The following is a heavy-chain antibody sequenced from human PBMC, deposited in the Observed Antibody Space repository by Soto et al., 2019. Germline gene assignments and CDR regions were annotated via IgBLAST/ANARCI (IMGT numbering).Heavy chain of an antibody. CDR1: GFTFSNAW. CDR3: NTCSRGGGCYGPVDA. CDR2: IKSNADGGTT. J-gene: IGHJ6*03. Sequence: EVQLEESGGGLIAPGGSLTLSCSASGFTFSNAWMTWVRQTPGRGLEWVGRIKSNADGGTTDYAAPVKGRFTIARDDSINTLYLLMSSLRTEDTAVYFCNTCSRGGGCYGPVDARGKGTTVAVS. V-gene: IGHV3-15*01. D-gene: IGHD2-15*01.